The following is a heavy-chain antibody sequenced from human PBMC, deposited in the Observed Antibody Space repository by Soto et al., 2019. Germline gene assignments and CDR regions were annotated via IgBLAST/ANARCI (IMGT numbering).Heavy chain of an antibody. CDR1: GGSISSSSYY. Sequence: SETLSLTCTVSGGSISSSSYYWGWIRQPPGKGLEWVGSIYYSGSTYYNPSLKSRVTISVDTSKNQFSLKLSSVPAAATAVYYCAMTRSDYYYGMDVWGQGTTVTVSS. CDR3: AMTRSDYYYGMDV. J-gene: IGHJ6*02. V-gene: IGHV4-39*01. CDR2: IYYSGST. D-gene: IGHD1-26*01.